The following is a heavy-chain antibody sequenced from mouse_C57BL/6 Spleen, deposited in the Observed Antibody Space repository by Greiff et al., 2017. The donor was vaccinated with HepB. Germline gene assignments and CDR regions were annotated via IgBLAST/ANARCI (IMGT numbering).Heavy chain of an antibody. Sequence: QVQLQQPGAELVRPGSSVKLSCKASGYTFTSYWMHRVKQRPIQGLEWIGNIDPSDSETHYNQKFKDKATLTVDKSSSTAYMQLSSLTSEDSAVYYCARGGYGYTWFAYWGQGTLVTVSA. CDR2: IDPSDSET. J-gene: IGHJ3*01. D-gene: IGHD2-2*01. CDR3: ARGGYGYTWFAY. CDR1: GYTFTSYW. V-gene: IGHV1-52*01.